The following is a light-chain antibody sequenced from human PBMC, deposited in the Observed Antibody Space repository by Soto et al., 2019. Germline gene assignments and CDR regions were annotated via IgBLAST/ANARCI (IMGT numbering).Light chain of an antibody. J-gene: IGLJ1*01. CDR2: GVG. V-gene: IGLV2-8*01. Sequence: QSALTQPPSSSGSPGQSVTISCTGSSGDVATYALVSWYQQHPGKAPKLMIYGVGKRPSGVPDRFSGSKSGNTASLTVSGLQAEDEADYFCSSYAGNNNYVFGTGTKVTVL. CDR3: SSYAGNNNYV. CDR1: SGDVATYAL.